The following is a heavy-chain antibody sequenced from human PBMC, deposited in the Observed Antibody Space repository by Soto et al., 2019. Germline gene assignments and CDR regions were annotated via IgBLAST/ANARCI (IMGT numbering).Heavy chain of an antibody. D-gene: IGHD6-6*01. Sequence: QVQLQESGPGLVKPSQTLSLTCTVSGGSISSGGYYWSWIRQHPGKGLEWIGYIYYSGSTYYNPSLKSRVTISVDTPKNQFSLKLSSVTAADTAVYYCARVSSFDYYYYMDVWGKGTTVTVSS. CDR2: IYYSGST. CDR3: ARVSSFDYYYYMDV. J-gene: IGHJ6*03. CDR1: GGSISSGGYY. V-gene: IGHV4-31*03.